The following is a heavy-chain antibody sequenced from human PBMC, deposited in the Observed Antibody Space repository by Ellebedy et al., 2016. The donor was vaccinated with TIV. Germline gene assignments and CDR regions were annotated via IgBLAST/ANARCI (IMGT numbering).Heavy chain of an antibody. D-gene: IGHD3-22*01. CDR1: GFSFSSYA. CDR3: AKELVSKGSLTFDY. J-gene: IGHJ4*02. Sequence: GESLKISCAASGFSFSSYALAWVRQAPGKGPEWLSAIGRRSEYRFYADSVEGRFTISRDNSKSTLYLQMNSLRAEDTAVYYCAKELVSKGSLTFDYWGQGILVTVSS. CDR2: IGRRSEYR. V-gene: IGHV3-23*01.